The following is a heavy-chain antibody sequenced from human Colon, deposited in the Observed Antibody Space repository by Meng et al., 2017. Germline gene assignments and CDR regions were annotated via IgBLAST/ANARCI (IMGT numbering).Heavy chain of an antibody. Sequence: VQLQESGPGLVKPSQTLSLTCAVSGGSISSGDYYWSWVRQPPGKGLEWIGYIYYSGSTYYNPSLKSRLTISVDTSKKQFSLKLSSVTAADTAVYYCARESVAGTHWFDPWGQGTLVTVSS. J-gene: IGHJ5*02. V-gene: IGHV4-30-4*01. CDR2: IYYSGST. CDR1: GGSISSGDYY. CDR3: ARESVAGTHWFDP. D-gene: IGHD6-19*01.